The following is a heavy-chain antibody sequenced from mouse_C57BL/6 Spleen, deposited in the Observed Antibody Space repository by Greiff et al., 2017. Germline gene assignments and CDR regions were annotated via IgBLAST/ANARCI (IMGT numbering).Heavy chain of an antibody. CDR2: IHPNSGST. CDR1: GYTFTSYW. D-gene: IGHD3-2*02. Sequence: QVQLQQSGAELVKPGASVKLSCKASGYTFTSYWMHWVKQRPGQGLEWIGMIHPNSGSTNYNEKFKSKATLTVDKSSSTAYMQLSSLTSEDSAVYYCAREAEAPYFDYWGQGTTLTVSS. CDR3: AREAEAPYFDY. V-gene: IGHV1-64*01. J-gene: IGHJ2*01.